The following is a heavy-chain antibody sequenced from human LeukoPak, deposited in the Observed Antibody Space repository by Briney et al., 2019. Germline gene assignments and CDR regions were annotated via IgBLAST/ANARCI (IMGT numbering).Heavy chain of an antibody. CDR1: GFTFSSYW. J-gene: IGHJ4*02. D-gene: IGHD2-2*02. Sequence: HPGGSLRLSCAASGFTFSSYWMSWVRQAPGKGLEWVANIKQDGSEKYYVDSVKGRFTISRDNAKNSLYLQMNSLRVEDTAVYYCATDGGYCSRTSCYRGDYFDYWGQGTLVTVSS. CDR2: IKQDGSEK. CDR3: ATDGGYCSRTSCYRGDYFDY. V-gene: IGHV3-7*01.